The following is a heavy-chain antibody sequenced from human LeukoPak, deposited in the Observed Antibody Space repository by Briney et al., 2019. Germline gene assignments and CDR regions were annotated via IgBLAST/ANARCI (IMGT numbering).Heavy chain of an antibody. CDR1: GGSISSGGYY. J-gene: IGHJ4*02. CDR2: IYYSGST. CDR3: ARGWIFGGFDY. D-gene: IGHD3-10*01. Sequence: KSSETLSLTCTVSGGSISSGGYYWSWIRQHPGKGLEWIGYIYYSGSTYYNPSLKSQVTISVDTSKNQFSLKLSSVTAADTAVYYCARGWIFGGFDYWGQGTLVTVSS. V-gene: IGHV4-31*01.